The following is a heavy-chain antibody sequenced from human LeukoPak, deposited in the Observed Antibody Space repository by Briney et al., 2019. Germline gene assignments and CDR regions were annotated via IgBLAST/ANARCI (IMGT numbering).Heavy chain of an antibody. V-gene: IGHV3-23*01. CDR3: TKLELELRDRLFDY. CDR1: GFIFSSYW. Sequence: GGSLRLSCAASGFIFSSYWMSWVRQAPGKGLEWVSAISGSGGSTYYADSVKGRFTISRDNSKNTLYLQMNSLRAEDTAVYYCTKLELELRDRLFDYWGQGTLVTVSS. J-gene: IGHJ4*02. CDR2: ISGSGGST. D-gene: IGHD1-7*01.